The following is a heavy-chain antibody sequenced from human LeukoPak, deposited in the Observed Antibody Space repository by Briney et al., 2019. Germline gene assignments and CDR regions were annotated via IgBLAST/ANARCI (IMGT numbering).Heavy chain of an antibody. CDR3: ASLGRDGMDV. CDR1: GFAFSNAW. J-gene: IGHJ6*02. CDR2: ITSSSSTI. D-gene: IGHD1-26*01. V-gene: IGHV3-48*02. Sequence: GGSLRLSCAASGFAFSNAWMSWVRQAPGKGLEWVSYITSSSSTIYYADSVKGRFTISRDNAKNSLYLQMNSLRDEDTAVYYCASLGRDGMDVWGQGTTVTVSS.